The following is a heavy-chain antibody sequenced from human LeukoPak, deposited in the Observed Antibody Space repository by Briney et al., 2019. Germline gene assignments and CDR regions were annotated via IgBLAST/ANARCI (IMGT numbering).Heavy chain of an antibody. CDR3: ARAPGYYYDSSGYYADY. D-gene: IGHD3-22*01. CDR2: ISSSGSTI. V-gene: IGHV3-48*03. J-gene: IGHJ4*02. CDR1: GFTFSSYE. Sequence: GGSLRLSCAASGFTFSSYEMNLVRQAPGKGLEWVSYISSSGSTIYYADSVKGRFTISRDNAKNSLYLQMNSLRAEDTAVYYCARAPGYYYDSSGYYADYWGQGTLVTVSS.